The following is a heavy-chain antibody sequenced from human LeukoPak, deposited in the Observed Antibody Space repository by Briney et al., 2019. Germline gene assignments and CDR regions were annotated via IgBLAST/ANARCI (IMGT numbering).Heavy chain of an antibody. D-gene: IGHD4-17*01. CDR3: ARGHNGDYTFDY. J-gene: IGHJ4*02. CDR1: GGSISSGGYY. V-gene: IGHV4-30-2*01. Sequence: SQTLSLTCTVSGGSISSGGYYWSWIRQPPGKGLEWIGYIYHSGSTNYNPSLKSRVTISVDTSKNQFSLKLSSVTAADTAVYYCARGHNGDYTFDYWGQGTLVTVSS. CDR2: IYHSGST.